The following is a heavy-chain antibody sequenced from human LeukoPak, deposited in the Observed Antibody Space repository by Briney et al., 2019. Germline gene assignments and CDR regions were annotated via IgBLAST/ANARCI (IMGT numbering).Heavy chain of an antibody. D-gene: IGHD3-3*01. Sequence: SEALSLTCTVSGGSISSYYWSWIRQPAGKGLEWIGRIYTSGSTNYNPSLKSRVTMSVDTSKNQFSLKLSSVAAADTAVYYCARDYDFWSGYYPGDYYYYYMDVWGKGTTVTVSS. CDR1: GGSISSYY. CDR2: IYTSGST. V-gene: IGHV4-4*07. CDR3: ARDYDFWSGYYPGDYYYYYMDV. J-gene: IGHJ6*03.